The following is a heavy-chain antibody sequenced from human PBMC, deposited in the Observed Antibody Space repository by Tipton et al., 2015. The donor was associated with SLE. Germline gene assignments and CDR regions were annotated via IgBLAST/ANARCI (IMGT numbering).Heavy chain of an antibody. CDR3: AKDLEGIVVVIAGDYFDY. J-gene: IGHJ4*02. CDR2: IKQDGSEK. CDR1: GFTFSSYW. Sequence: GSLRLSCAASGFTFSSYWMSWVRQAPGKGLEWVANIKQDGSEKYYVDSVKGRFTISRDNSKNTLYLQMNSLRAEDTAVYYCAKDLEGIVVVIAGDYFDYWGQGTLVTVSS. D-gene: IGHD2-21*01. V-gene: IGHV3-7*03.